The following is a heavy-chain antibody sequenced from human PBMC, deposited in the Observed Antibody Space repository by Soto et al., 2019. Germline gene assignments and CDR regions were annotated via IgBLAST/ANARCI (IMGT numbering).Heavy chain of an antibody. V-gene: IGHV3-48*02. CDR1: GFTFSSYW. Sequence: GGSLRLSCAASGFTFSSYWMHWVRQAPGKGLVWVSYISSSSSTIYYADSVKGRFTISRDNAKNSLYLQRNSLRDEDTAVYYCARGGVYYYYYGMDVWGQGTTVTVSS. CDR3: ARGGVYYYYYGMDV. D-gene: IGHD3-16*01. J-gene: IGHJ6*02. CDR2: ISSSSSTI.